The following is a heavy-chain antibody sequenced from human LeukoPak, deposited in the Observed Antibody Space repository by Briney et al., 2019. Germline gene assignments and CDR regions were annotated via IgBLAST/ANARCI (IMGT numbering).Heavy chain of an antibody. V-gene: IGHV4-34*01. D-gene: IGHD3-9*01. Sequence: SETLSLTCAVYGGSFSGYYWSWIRQPPGKGLDWIGEINHSGSTNYNPSLKSRVTISVDTSKNQFSLKLSSVTAADTAVYYCARGDILTGYQRFRWFDPWGQGTLVTVSS. CDR3: ARGDILTGYQRFRWFDP. CDR1: GGSFSGYY. J-gene: IGHJ5*02. CDR2: INHSGST.